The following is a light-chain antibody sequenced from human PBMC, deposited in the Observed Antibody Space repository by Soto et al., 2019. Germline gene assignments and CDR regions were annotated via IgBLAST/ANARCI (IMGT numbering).Light chain of an antibody. V-gene: IGLV4-69*01. CDR1: SGHSSYA. CDR2: LNSDGSH. CDR3: QTWGTGMV. J-gene: IGLJ2*01. Sequence: QAVVTQSPSASASLGASVKLTCTPSSGHSSYAIAWHQQQPEKGPRYLMKLNSDGSHSKGDGIPDRFSGSSSGAERYLTISSLQSEDEADYYCQTWGTGMVFGGGTKLTVL.